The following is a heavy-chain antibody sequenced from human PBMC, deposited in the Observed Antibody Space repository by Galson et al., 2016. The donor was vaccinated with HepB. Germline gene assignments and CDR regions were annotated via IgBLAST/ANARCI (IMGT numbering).Heavy chain of an antibody. V-gene: IGHV1-18*04. J-gene: IGHJ5*02. CDR2: ISVYNNYA. D-gene: IGHD3-3*02. CDR3: ARERGAGRHLGFDP. CDR1: GYTFNLYG. Sequence: SVKVSCKASGYTFNLYGTSWLRQAPGQGFEWLGLISVYNNYADYAPRLQGRLTLTTDTTTETAYMELRRLTADDTGVYYCARERGAGRHLGFDPWGQGTLVTVSS.